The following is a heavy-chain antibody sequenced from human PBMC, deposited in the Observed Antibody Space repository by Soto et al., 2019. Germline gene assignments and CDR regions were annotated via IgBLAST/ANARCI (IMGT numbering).Heavy chain of an antibody. Sequence: TSETLSLTCTVSGGSSSSGDYYWSWIRQPPGKGLEWIGYIYYSGSTYYNPSLKSRVTISVDTSKNQFSLKLSSVTAADTAVYYCARVDGLQGVIITLFDYWGQGTLVTVSS. CDR3: ARVDGLQGVIITLFDY. D-gene: IGHD3-10*01. V-gene: IGHV4-30-4*01. CDR1: GGSSSSGDYY. CDR2: IYYSGST. J-gene: IGHJ4*02.